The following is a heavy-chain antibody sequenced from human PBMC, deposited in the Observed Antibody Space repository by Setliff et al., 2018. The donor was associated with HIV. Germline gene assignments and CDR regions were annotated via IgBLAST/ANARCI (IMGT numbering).Heavy chain of an antibody. J-gene: IGHJ6*03. CDR1: GFTFSTYS. CDR3: ARLLDYYYMDV. V-gene: IGHV3-48*01. Sequence: GGSLRLSCAASGFTFSTYSMNWVRQAPGKGLEWVSYISSSTSTIYYADSVKGRFTISRDNAKNSLYLQMNGLRAEDTAVYYCARLLDYYYMDVWGKGTTVTVS. CDR2: ISSSTSTI.